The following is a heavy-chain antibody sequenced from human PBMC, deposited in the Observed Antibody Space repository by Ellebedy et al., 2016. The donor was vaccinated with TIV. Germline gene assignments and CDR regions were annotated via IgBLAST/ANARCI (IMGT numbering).Heavy chain of an antibody. CDR2: IIPIFGTA. Sequence: SVKVSXXASGGTFSSYAISWVRQAPGQGLEWMGGIIPIFGTANYAQKFQGRVTMTTDTSTTTAYMELRSLRSDDTAVYYCARDGDSSGYYYYWGQGTLVTVSS. CDR1: GGTFSSYA. D-gene: IGHD3-22*01. V-gene: IGHV1-69*05. CDR3: ARDGDSSGYYYY. J-gene: IGHJ4*02.